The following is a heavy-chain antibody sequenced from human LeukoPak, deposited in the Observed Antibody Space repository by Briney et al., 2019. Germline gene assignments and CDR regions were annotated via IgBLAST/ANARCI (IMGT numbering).Heavy chain of an antibody. D-gene: IGHD3-3*01. CDR3: ASSTIFGVVANWFDP. V-gene: IGHV4-34*01. Sequence: SETLSLTCAVYGGSFSGYPWSWIRQSPGKGLEWIGEINHSGSTNYNPSLKSRVTISVDTSKNQFSLKVRSVTAADTAVYYCASSTIFGVVANWFDPWGQGTLVTVSS. CDR2: INHSGST. J-gene: IGHJ5*02. CDR1: GGSFSGYP.